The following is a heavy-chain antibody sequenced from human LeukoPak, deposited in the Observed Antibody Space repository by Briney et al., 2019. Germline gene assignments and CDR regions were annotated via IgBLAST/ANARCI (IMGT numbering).Heavy chain of an antibody. J-gene: IGHJ4*02. CDR3: ANLNVVVTATPFDY. D-gene: IGHD2-21*02. CDR1: GITLSSYA. V-gene: IGHV3-23*01. CDR2: ISGSGGST. Sequence: GGSLRLSCAVSGITLSSYAMSWVRQAPGKGLEWVSAISGSGGSTYYADSVKGRFTISRDNSKNTLYLQMNSLGAEDTAVYYCANLNVVVTATPFDYWGQGTLVTVSS.